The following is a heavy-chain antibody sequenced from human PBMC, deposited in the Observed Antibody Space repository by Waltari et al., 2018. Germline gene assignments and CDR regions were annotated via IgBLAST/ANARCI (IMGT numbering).Heavy chain of an antibody. Sequence: HVLLQESGPGLVKPSETLSLTCTVSGGSISGYYWNWIRQPPGKGLEWIGRISTSGSPNYNPSPKSRFTIAINTSNNQFSLKLSSVTAADTAVYYCARDHYCSGGACYPGGSAFDIWGQGTMVTVSS. J-gene: IGHJ3*02. D-gene: IGHD2-15*01. CDR2: ISTSGSP. CDR1: GGSISGYY. V-gene: IGHV4-4*07. CDR3: ARDHYCSGGACYPGGSAFDI.